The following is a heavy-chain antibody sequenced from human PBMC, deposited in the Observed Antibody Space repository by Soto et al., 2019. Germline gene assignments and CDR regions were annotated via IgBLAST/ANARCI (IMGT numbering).Heavy chain of an antibody. Sequence: HGESLKISCRGSGYRFAGYWIGWVRQMPGKGLEWMGIIYPGDSDTRYSPSFQGQVTISADKSISTAYLQWSSLKASDTAMYYCAGGGVRGVITRTRDYYGMDVWGQGTTVTVSS. CDR2: IYPGDSDT. D-gene: IGHD3-10*01. V-gene: IGHV5-51*01. CDR3: AGGGVRGVITRTRDYYGMDV. J-gene: IGHJ6*02. CDR1: GYRFAGYW.